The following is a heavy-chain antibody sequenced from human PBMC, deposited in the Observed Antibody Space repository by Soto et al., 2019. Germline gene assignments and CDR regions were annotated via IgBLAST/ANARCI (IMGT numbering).Heavy chain of an antibody. CDR1: GGLFSSYP. CDR3: ARGGSGYTWFNEF. D-gene: IGHD3-22*01. CDR2: IIPVFQTA. V-gene: IGHV1-69*01. Sequence: QEQLVQSGAEVKKPGSSVQVSCKASGGLFSSYPISWVRQVPGQGLEWMGGIIPVFQTAYSTQRFQGRVTITADESTNTAYVELSILRSEDTAIYYCARGGSGYTWFNEFWGQGTLVTVSS. J-gene: IGHJ4*02.